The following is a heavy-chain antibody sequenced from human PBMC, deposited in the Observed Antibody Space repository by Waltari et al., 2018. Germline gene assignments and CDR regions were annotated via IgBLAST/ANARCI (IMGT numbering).Heavy chain of an antibody. D-gene: IGHD2-21*01. V-gene: IGHV1-46*01. CDR2: INPSGGST. CDR3: ARDTGALWMDV. Sequence: QVQLVQSGAEVKKPGASVKISCKTSEYTFTSSYIHWVRQAPGQGLEWMGRINPSGGSTIDAQKFQGRVTMTRDTSTSTVYMELSSLRSEDTAVYYCARDTGALWMDVWGQGTTVTVSS. CDR1: EYTFTSSY. J-gene: IGHJ6*02.